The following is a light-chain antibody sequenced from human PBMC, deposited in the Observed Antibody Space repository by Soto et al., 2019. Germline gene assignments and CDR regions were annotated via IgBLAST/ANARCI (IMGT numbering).Light chain of an antibody. CDR3: SSYSTSNTPLYV. CDR2: DVN. Sequence: QSALTQPASVSGSPGQSITISCTGTSSDVAAYNYVSWFQHHAGKAPKLMLYDVNNRPSGVSNRFSGSKSGNTASLTISGRQVDDEADYYCSSYSTSNTPLYVFGTGTKLTVL. J-gene: IGLJ1*01. CDR1: SSDVAAYNY. V-gene: IGLV2-14*03.